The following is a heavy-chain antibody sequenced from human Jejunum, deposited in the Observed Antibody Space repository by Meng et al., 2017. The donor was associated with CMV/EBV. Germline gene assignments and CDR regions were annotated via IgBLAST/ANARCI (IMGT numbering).Heavy chain of an antibody. CDR1: GFAVSYTW. V-gene: IGHV3-15*01. CDR3: TAEGDNFGGFYFEY. D-gene: IGHD3-10*01. Sequence: SGFAVSYTWRTRVRRAPGKGLEWVGRVYSNVDGGTTEYAAPVKDRFTISRDESTDMLYLQMNSLKTEDTAVYYCTAEGDNFGGFYFEYWGPGSLVTVSS. CDR2: VYSNVDGGTT. J-gene: IGHJ4*02.